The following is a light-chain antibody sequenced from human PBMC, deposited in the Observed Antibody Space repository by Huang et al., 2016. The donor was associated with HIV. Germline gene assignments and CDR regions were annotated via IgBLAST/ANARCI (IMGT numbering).Light chain of an antibody. CDR3: QQSYSSLIT. J-gene: IGKJ5*01. CDR2: GVS. CDR1: QAIGTS. V-gene: IGKV1-39*01. Sequence: IQLTQSPTSLSASVGDRVTIACRASQAIGTSLNWFQQKPGRAPKLLISGVSSLHTGVPSRFFGSGSGTDFSLTIRGLQFDDFAVYFCQQSYSSLITFGQGTRLEI.